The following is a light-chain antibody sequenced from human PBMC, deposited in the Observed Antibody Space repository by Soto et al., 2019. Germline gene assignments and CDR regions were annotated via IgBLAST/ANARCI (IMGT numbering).Light chain of an antibody. CDR1: SSDVGTYNL. CDR2: EVF. J-gene: IGLJ3*02. CDR3: GSYTSSSTPLV. V-gene: IGLV2-14*02. Sequence: QSVLTQPASVSGSPGQSITISCTGTSSDVGTYNLVSWYQQHPGKVPKLIIYEVFKRPSGVSDRFSGSKSGNTASLTISGLQAEDEAEYQCGSYTSSSTPLVFGGGTKLTVL.